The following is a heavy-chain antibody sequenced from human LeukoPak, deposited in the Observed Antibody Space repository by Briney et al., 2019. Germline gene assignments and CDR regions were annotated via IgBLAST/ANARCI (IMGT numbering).Heavy chain of an antibody. J-gene: IGHJ4*02. Sequence: PGGSLRLSCVASGFNLSSFPMHWVRQAPGKGLEWLAFVSYDGSDEYYADSVQGRFTISRDNSKNTLFLQVNSLRTEDTAVYFCACLQGVRYTYGYVPYYFNYWGQGTLVTVSS. CDR3: ACLQGVRYTYGYVPYYFNY. D-gene: IGHD2-2*03. CDR1: GFNLSSFP. CDR2: VSYDGSDE. V-gene: IGHV3-30-3*01.